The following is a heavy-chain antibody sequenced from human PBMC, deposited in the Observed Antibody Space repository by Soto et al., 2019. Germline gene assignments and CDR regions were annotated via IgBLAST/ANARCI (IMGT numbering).Heavy chain of an antibody. D-gene: IGHD1-7*01. CDR2: IIPIFGTA. V-gene: IGHV1-69*13. CDR1: GGTFSSYA. CDR3: ARVGPVTGPTSYYGMDV. J-gene: IGHJ6*02. Sequence: GASVKVSCKASGGTFSSYAISWVRQAPGQGLEWMGGIIPIFGTANYAQKFQGRVTITADESTSTAYMELSSLRSEDTAVYYCARVGPVTGPTSYYGMDVWGQGTTVTVSS.